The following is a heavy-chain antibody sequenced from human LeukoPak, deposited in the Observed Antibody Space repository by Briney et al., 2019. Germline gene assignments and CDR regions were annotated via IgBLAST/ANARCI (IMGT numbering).Heavy chain of an antibody. D-gene: IGHD2-2*01. CDR1: GFTFSSCA. CDR3: TRVRPTYCSSTSCQMAEYYFDY. J-gene: IGHJ4*02. V-gene: IGHV3-49*04. CDR2: IRSKAYGGTT. Sequence: GGSLRLSCAASGFTFSSCAMSWVRQAPGKGLEWVGFIRSKAYGGTTEYAASVKGRFTISRDDSKSIAYLQMNSLKTEDTVVYYCTRVRPTYCSSTSCQMAEYYFDYWGQGTLVTVSS.